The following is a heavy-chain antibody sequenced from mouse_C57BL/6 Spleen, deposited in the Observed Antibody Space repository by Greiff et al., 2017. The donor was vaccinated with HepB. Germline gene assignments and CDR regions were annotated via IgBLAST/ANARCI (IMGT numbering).Heavy chain of an antibody. Sequence: VQLQQSGAELVKPGASVKMSCKASGYTFTSYWITWVKQRPGQGLEWIGDIYPGSGSTNYNEKFKSKATLTVDTSSSTAYMQLSSLTSEDSAVYYCASGRDYDPYDAMDYWGQGTSVTVAS. V-gene: IGHV1-55*01. J-gene: IGHJ4*01. D-gene: IGHD2-4*01. CDR3: ASGRDYDPYDAMDY. CDR1: GYTFTSYW. CDR2: IYPGSGST.